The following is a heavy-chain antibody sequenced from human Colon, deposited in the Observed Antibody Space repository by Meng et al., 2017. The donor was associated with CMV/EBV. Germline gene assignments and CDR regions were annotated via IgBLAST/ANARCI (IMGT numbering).Heavy chain of an antibody. D-gene: IGHD3-10*02. J-gene: IGHJ6*02. Sequence: GESLKISCRGSGYDFTSYWIAWVRQMPGKGLEWVGFIYPDDSDTRYSPSFQGQVTISADKSISTAYLQWSSLKASDTAMYYCARHVRPYGMDVWGQGTTVTVSS. CDR1: GYDFTSYW. CDR3: ARHVRPYGMDV. CDR2: IYPDDSDT. V-gene: IGHV5-51*01.